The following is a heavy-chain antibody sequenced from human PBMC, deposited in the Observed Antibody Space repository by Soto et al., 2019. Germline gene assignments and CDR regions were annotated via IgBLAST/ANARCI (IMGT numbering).Heavy chain of an antibody. CDR3: ARRWGYAFDI. CDR2: IIPILGIA. V-gene: IGHV1-69*04. J-gene: IGHJ3*02. CDR1: GYTFTRYG. D-gene: IGHD1-26*01. Sequence: SVKVSCKASGYTFTRYGISWVRQAPGQGLEWMGRIIPILGIANYAQKFQGRVTITADKSTSTAYMELSSLRSEDTAVYYCARRWGYAFDIWGQGTMVTVSS.